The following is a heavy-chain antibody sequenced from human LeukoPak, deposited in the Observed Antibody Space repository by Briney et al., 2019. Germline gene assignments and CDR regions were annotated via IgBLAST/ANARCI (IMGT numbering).Heavy chain of an antibody. Sequence: PSETLSLTCSVSGDSITGYYWGWIRQPPGKGLEWIGNIYYTGNTYYNPSLKSRVTISVDTSKNQFSLKLSSVTAADTAVYYCARDGGRNYYDSSGYYAGPFYYFDYWGQGTLVTVSS. D-gene: IGHD3-22*01. CDR2: IYYTGNT. CDR1: GDSITGYY. CDR3: ARDGGRNYYDSSGYYAGPFYYFDY. J-gene: IGHJ4*02. V-gene: IGHV4-39*07.